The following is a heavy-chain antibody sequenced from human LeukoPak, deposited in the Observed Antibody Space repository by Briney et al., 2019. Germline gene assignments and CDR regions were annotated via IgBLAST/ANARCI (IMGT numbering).Heavy chain of an antibody. Sequence: SETLSLTCTVSGGSISSGSYYWVWIRQPPGKGLEWIGNMYYSGSTYYNPSLKSRVTISVDTSKNQFSLKLTSVTAADSAVYYCGCIATVEIYFDYWGQGTLVTVSS. V-gene: IGHV4-39*01. D-gene: IGHD5-24*01. CDR1: GGSISSGSYY. CDR3: GCIATVEIYFDY. J-gene: IGHJ4*02. CDR2: MYYSGST.